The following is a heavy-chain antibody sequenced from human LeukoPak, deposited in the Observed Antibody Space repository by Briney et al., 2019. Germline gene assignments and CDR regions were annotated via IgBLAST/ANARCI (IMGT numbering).Heavy chain of an antibody. CDR2: ISYDGSNK. D-gene: IGHD3-22*01. Sequence: GGSLRLSCAASGFTFSSYGMHWVRQAPGKGLEWVAVISYDGSNKYYADSVKGRFTISRDNSKNTLYVQMNSLRAEDTAVYYCARDQYYDTSGYSRGFDYWGQGTLVTVSS. J-gene: IGHJ4*02. CDR3: ARDQYYDTSGYSRGFDY. V-gene: IGHV3-30*03. CDR1: GFTFSSYG.